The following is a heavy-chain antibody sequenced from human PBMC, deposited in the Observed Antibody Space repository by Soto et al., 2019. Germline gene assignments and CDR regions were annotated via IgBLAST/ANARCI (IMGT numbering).Heavy chain of an antibody. D-gene: IGHD1-26*01. CDR1: GFTFTTYA. J-gene: IGHJ4*02. CDR2: ISYDGSNK. CDR3: EEGGYAGGYYGGGYFDS. Sequence: QVQLVESGGGVVQPGRSLRLSCAASGFTFTTYAMHWVRQAPGKGLEWVTLISYDGSNKFYADSVKGRFTISRDNSXNXXYLQMKLRRAEDTSVYYCEEGGYAGGYYGGGYFDSWGQGTLVTVS. V-gene: IGHV3-30*18.